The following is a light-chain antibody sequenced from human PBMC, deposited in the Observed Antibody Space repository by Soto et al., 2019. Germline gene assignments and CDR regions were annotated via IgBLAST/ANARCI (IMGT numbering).Light chain of an antibody. V-gene: IGLV2-11*01. CDR2: DVT. CDR1: RNDIGAYNY. CDR3: CSYADRYTFYV. J-gene: IGLJ1*01. Sequence: QSVLTQPRSVSGSPGQSVIIPCTGSRNDIGAYNYVSWYQQHPGKAPKLIIFDVTKRPSGVPHRFSGSKSGNTASLTISGLQAEDEADYFCCSYADRYTFYVFGSGTKVTVL.